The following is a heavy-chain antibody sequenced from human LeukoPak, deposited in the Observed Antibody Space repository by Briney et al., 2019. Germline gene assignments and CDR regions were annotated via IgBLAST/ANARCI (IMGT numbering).Heavy chain of an antibody. CDR2: IYYSGST. V-gene: IGHV4-59*01. J-gene: IGHJ4*02. CDR1: GGSISSYY. Sequence: ASETLSLTCTVSGGSISSYYWSWIRQPPGKGLEWIGYIYYSGSTNYNPSLKSRVTISVDTSKNQFSLKLSSVTAADTAVYYCARVSRILHYFDYWGQGTLVTVSS. D-gene: IGHD2/OR15-2a*01. CDR3: ARVSRILHYFDY.